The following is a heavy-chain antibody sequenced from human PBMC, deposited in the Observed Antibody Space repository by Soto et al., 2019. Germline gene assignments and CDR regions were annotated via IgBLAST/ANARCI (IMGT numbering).Heavy chain of an antibody. CDR2: INAGNGNT. J-gene: IGHJ5*02. D-gene: IGHD3-3*01. CDR1: GYTFTSYA. CDR3: ARSSAYYDFWSGSLARLDGFAP. Sequence: ASVKVSCKASGYTFTSYAMHWVRQAPGQRLEWMGWINAGNGNTKYSQKFQGRVTITRDTSASTAYMELSSLRSEDTAVYYCARSSAYYDFWSGSLARLDGFAPWGQGTLVTVSS. V-gene: IGHV1-3*01.